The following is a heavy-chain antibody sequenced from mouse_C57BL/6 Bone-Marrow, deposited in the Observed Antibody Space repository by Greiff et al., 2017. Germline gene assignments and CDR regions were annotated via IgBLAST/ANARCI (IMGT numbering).Heavy chain of an antibody. J-gene: IGHJ1*03. CDR3: ARDGYSWYFDV. CDR1: GYTFTSYW. Sequence: QVQLQQPGAELVKPGASVKLSCKASGYTFTSYWMHWVKQRPGQGLEWIGMIHPNSGSTNYNEKFKSKATLTVDKSSSTAYMQLSSLTSEDSAVYYWARDGYSWYFDVWGTGTTVTVAS. V-gene: IGHV1-64*01. CDR2: IHPNSGST. D-gene: IGHD2-3*01.